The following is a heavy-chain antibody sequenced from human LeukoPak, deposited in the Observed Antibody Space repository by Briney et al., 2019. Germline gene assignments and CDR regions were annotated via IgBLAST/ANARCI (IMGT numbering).Heavy chain of an antibody. CDR3: VQWLEYYFDY. J-gene: IGHJ4*02. Sequence: GGSLRLSCAASGFTFSSYSMNWVRQAPGKGLEWVSSISSSSSYIYYADSVKGRFTISRDNSKNTLYLQMNSLRAEDTAVYYCVQWLEYYFDYWGQGTLVTVSS. D-gene: IGHD6-19*01. V-gene: IGHV3-21*01. CDR2: ISSSSSYI. CDR1: GFTFSSYS.